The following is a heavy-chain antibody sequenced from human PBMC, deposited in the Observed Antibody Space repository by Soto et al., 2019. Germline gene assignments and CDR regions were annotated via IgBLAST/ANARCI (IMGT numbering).Heavy chain of an antibody. V-gene: IGHV6-1*01. J-gene: IGHJ4*02. D-gene: IGHD6-19*01. Sequence: SQTLSLTCAISGDSVSSNSAAWNWIRQSPSRGLEWLGRTYYRSKWYDDYAVSVKSRITINPDTSKNQFSLQLNSVTPEDTAVYYCAREMSFYSSGWYALDYWGQGTLVTVSS. CDR3: AREMSFYSSGWYALDY. CDR2: TYYRSKWYD. CDR1: GDSVSSNSAA.